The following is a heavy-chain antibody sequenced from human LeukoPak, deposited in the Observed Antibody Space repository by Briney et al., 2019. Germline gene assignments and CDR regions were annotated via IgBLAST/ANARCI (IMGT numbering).Heavy chain of an antibody. CDR2: IYYSGST. V-gene: IGHV4-59*01. CDR3: ARGPTYYDFWSGYPYYYYYMDV. D-gene: IGHD3-3*01. Sequence: SETLSLTCTVSGGSISSYYWSWIRQPPGKGLEWIGYIYYSGSTNYNPSLKSRVTISVDTSKNQFSLKLSSVTAADTAVYYCARGPTYYDFWSGYPYYYYYMDVWGKGTTVTVSS. CDR1: GGSISSYY. J-gene: IGHJ6*03.